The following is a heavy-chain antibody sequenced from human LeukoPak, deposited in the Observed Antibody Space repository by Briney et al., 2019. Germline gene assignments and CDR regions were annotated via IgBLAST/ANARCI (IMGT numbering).Heavy chain of an antibody. CDR3: ARAPYIVVVPGYYYMDV. Sequence: ASVRVSCKASGYTFTSYGISCVRQAPGQGLEGVGWISAYNGNTNYAQKLQGRVTMITDTSTSTAYMELRSLRSDDTAVYYCARAPYIVVVPGYYYMDVWGKGTTVTVSS. CDR1: GYTFTSYG. J-gene: IGHJ6*03. CDR2: ISAYNGNT. D-gene: IGHD2-2*01. V-gene: IGHV1-18*01.